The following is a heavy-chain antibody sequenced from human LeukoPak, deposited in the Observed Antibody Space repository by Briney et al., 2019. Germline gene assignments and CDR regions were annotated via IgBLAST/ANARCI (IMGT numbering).Heavy chain of an antibody. CDR2: THYTGST. J-gene: IGHJ3*02. V-gene: IGHV4-59*01. D-gene: IGHD5-18*01. CDR3: ARDGDTAMILFAFDI. Sequence: KPSETLSLTCTVSGGSISSYYWSWIRQPPGKGLEWIGYTHYTGSTSVNPSLKSRVTISVDTSKNQFSLKVSSVTAADTAVYYCARDGDTAMILFAFDIWGQGTMVTVSS. CDR1: GGSISSYY.